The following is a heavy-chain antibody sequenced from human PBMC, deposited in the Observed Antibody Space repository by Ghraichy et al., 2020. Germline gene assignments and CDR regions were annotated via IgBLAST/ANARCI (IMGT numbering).Heavy chain of an antibody. CDR3: ARWNFYSNPTRPGWFDP. CDR1: GFTVSSNY. CDR2: IYSGGST. Sequence: GGSLRLSCAASGFTVSSNYMSWVRQAPGKGLEWVSVIYSGGSTYYADSVKGRFTISRDNSKNTLYLQMNSLRAEDTAVYYCARWNFYSNPTRPGWFDPWGQGTLVTVSS. V-gene: IGHV3-53*01. J-gene: IGHJ5*02. D-gene: IGHD4-11*01.